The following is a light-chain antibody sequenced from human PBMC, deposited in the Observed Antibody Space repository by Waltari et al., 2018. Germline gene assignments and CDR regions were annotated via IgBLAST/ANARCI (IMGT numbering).Light chain of an antibody. CDR3: AAWDDSLKGYV. CDR1: TSNIGRNA. Sequence: QSVLTQPPSASGTPGQRVTLFCSGSTSNIGRNAVNWYQQLPGTAPKVLIYKNNQRPAGVPDRFSGSKSGTSASLAISGLQSDDEADYYCAAWDDSLKGYVFGPGTKVTVL. CDR2: KNN. V-gene: IGLV1-44*01. J-gene: IGLJ1*01.